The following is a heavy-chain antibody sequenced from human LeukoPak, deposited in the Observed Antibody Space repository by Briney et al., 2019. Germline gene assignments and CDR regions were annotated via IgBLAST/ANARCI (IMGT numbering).Heavy chain of an antibody. CDR3: ARDRARYQLLYYYYYYYMDV. D-gene: IGHD2-2*02. J-gene: IGHJ6*03. Sequence: ASVKVSCKVSGYTLTELSMHWVRQAPGKGLEWIGGFDPEDGETIYAQKFQGRVTMTEDTSTDTAYMELSSLRSEDTAVYYCARDRARYQLLYYYYYYYMDVWGKGTTVTVSS. CDR1: GYTLTELS. V-gene: IGHV1-24*01. CDR2: FDPEDGET.